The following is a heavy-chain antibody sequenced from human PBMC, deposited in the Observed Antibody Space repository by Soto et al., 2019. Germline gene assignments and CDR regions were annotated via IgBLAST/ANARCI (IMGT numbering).Heavy chain of an antibody. CDR3: ARDPYYDILTGPDY. J-gene: IGHJ4*02. D-gene: IGHD3-9*01. CDR2: IWYDGSNK. CDR1: GFTFSSYG. Sequence: GGSLRLSCAASGFTFSSYGMHWVRQAPGKGLEWVAVIWYDGSNKYYADSVKGRFTISRDNSKNTLYLQMNSLRAEDMAEYYCARDPYYDILTGPDYWGQGTLVTVSS. V-gene: IGHV3-33*01.